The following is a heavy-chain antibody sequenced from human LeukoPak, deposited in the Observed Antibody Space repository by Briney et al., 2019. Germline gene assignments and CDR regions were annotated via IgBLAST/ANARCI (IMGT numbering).Heavy chain of an antibody. CDR3: ARDRVLGCLDF. CDR1: GFAVSARP. Sequence: PGGSLRLSCEASGFAVSARPMSWVRQAPGKGLEWVSVIYSGGSTYFADSVKGRFTIFRDNSKNTLYLQMNSLRAEDTAVYYRARDRVLGCLDFWGQGTLVTVSS. V-gene: IGHV3-66*01. CDR2: IYSGGST. J-gene: IGHJ4*02. D-gene: IGHD3-16*01.